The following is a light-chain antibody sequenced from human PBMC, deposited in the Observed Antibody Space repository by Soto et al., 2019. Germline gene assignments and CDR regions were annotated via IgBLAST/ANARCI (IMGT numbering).Light chain of an antibody. J-gene: IGKJ4*01. CDR2: GAS. Sequence: IVLTHSPGTLSLSQGERATLSCRAGQSVSSSYLAWHQQKPGQAPRLLIYGASSRATGIPDRFSGSGSGTDFTLTISRLEPEDFAVYYCQQYGSSPLTFGGGTKVDIK. CDR3: QQYGSSPLT. CDR1: QSVSSSY. V-gene: IGKV3-20*01.